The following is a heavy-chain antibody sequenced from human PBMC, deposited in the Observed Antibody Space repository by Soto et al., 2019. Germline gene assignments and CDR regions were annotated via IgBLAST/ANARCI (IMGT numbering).Heavy chain of an antibody. CDR1: GFTFSSYA. CDR3: AKDREGTTRLWFGEFDY. D-gene: IGHD3-10*01. Sequence: GGSLRLSCAASGFTFSSYAMSWVRQAPGKGLEWVSAISGSGGSTYYADSVKGRFTISRDNSKNTLYLQMNSLRAEDMAVYYCAKDREGTTRLWFGEFDYWGQGSLVTVSS. CDR2: ISGSGGST. J-gene: IGHJ4*02. V-gene: IGHV3-23*01.